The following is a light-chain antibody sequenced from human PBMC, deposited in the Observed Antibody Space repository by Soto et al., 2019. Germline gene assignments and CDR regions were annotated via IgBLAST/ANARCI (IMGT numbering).Light chain of an antibody. CDR2: QAS. CDR1: QSISSW. Sequence: DIQMTQSPSTLSASVGDRVTITCRASQSISSWLAWYQHKPGEAPKLLISQASILESGVPPRFSGSGSGTEFTLTITSLQPEDFTTSFCQQYTTYWTFVQGTKV. CDR3: QQYTTYWT. J-gene: IGKJ1*01. V-gene: IGKV1-5*03.